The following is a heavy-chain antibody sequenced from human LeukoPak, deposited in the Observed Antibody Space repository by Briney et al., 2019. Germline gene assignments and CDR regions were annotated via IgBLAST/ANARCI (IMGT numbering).Heavy chain of an antibody. J-gene: IGHJ4*02. D-gene: IGHD5-18*01. V-gene: IGHV1-69*06. CDR2: IIPIFGTA. CDR3: ASTDTAMVTGGFDY. Sequence: SVKVSCKASGYTFTGYYMHWVRQAPGQGLEWMGGIIPIFGTANYAQKFQGGVTITADKSTSTAYMELSSLRSEDTAVYYCASTDTAMVTGGFDYWGQGTLVTVSS. CDR1: GYTFTGYY.